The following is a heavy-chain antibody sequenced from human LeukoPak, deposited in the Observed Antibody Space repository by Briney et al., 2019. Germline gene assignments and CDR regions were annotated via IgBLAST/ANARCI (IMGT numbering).Heavy chain of an antibody. Sequence: GGSLRLSCAASGFTFSSYGMHWVRQAPGKGLEWVAVISYDGSNKYYADSVKGRFTISRDNSKNTLYLQMNSLRAEDTAVYYCAREYYYDSSGYSIPNAFDIWGQGTMVTVSS. CDR3: AREYYYDSSGYSIPNAFDI. D-gene: IGHD3-22*01. CDR2: ISYDGSNK. V-gene: IGHV3-30*03. J-gene: IGHJ3*02. CDR1: GFTFSSYG.